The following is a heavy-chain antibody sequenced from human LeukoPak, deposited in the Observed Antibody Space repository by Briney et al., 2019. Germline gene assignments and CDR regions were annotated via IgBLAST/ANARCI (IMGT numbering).Heavy chain of an antibody. J-gene: IGHJ3*02. Sequence: PSETLSPTCTVSGGSISSYYWSWIRQPPGKGLEWIGYIYYSGSTNYNPSLKSRITISVDTSKNQFSLKLSSVTAADTAVYYCARVGRYGSGSYYLDAFDIWGQGTMVTVSS. CDR1: GGSISSYY. CDR3: ARVGRYGSGSYYLDAFDI. CDR2: IYYSGST. D-gene: IGHD3-10*01. V-gene: IGHV4-59*01.